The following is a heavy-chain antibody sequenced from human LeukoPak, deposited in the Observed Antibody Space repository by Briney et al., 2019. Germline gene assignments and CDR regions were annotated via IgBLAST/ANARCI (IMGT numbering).Heavy chain of an antibody. CDR3: ARDKYQLPYEIDY. CDR2: INTNTRNP. CDR1: GSTFTNYG. J-gene: IGHJ4*02. V-gene: IGHV7-4-1*02. D-gene: IGHD2-2*01. Sequence: ASVKVSCKASGSTFTNYGVNWVRQAPGQGLEWMGWINTNTRNPTYAQGFTGRFVFSLDTSLSTAYLQISSLKAEDTAVYYCARDKYQLPYEIDYWGQGTLVTVSS.